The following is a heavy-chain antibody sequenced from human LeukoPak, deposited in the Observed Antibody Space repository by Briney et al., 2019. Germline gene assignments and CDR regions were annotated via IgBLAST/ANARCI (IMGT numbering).Heavy chain of an antibody. D-gene: IGHD3-22*01. V-gene: IGHV1-2*02. Sequence: ASVKVSCKASGYTFTGYYMHWVRQAPGQGLEWMGWINPNSGGTNYAQKFQGRVTMTRDTSISTAYMELSRLRSDDTAVYYCARVSVAYDSRGLITPFLCDIWGQGTMVTVSS. J-gene: IGHJ3*02. CDR1: GYTFTGYY. CDR2: INPNSGGT. CDR3: ARVSVAYDSRGLITPFLCDI.